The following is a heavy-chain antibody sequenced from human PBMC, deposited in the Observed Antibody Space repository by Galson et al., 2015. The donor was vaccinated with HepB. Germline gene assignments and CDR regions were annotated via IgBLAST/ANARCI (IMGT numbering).Heavy chain of an antibody. V-gene: IGHV1-69*13. CDR3: ARSRGYSSGWYYFDC. CDR2: IIPIFGTA. Sequence: SVKVSCKASGGIFSSYAISWVRQAPGQGLEWMGGIIPIFGTANYAQKFQGRVTITADESTSTAYMELSSLRSEDTAVYYCARSRGYSSGWYYFDCWGQGTLVTVSS. CDR1: GGIFSSYA. J-gene: IGHJ4*02. D-gene: IGHD6-19*01.